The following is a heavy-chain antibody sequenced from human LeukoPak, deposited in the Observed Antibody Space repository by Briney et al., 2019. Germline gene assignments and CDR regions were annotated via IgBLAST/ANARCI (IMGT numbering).Heavy chain of an antibody. V-gene: IGHV3-23*01. J-gene: IGHJ3*02. CDR1: GFTFSNAW. D-gene: IGHD4-17*01. Sequence: GGSLRLSCAASGFTFSNAWMSWVRQAPGKGLEWVSAISGSGGSTYYADSVKGRFTISRDNSKNTLYLQMNSLRAEDTAVYYCAKVHDYGDFDAFDIWGQGTMVTVSS. CDR2: ISGSGGST. CDR3: AKVHDYGDFDAFDI.